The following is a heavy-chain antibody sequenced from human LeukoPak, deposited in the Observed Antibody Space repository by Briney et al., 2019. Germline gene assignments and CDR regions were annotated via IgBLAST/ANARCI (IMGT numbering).Heavy chain of an antibody. Sequence: PSETLSLTCTVSGASVSSASYWSWIRQPPGKGVEWIAHIYNGVNTNYNPSLKSRVTISVDTSKNQFSLRLSSVTAADTAVYYCARDEYSSSWDPLAYWGQGTLVTVSS. CDR2: IYNGVNT. CDR3: ARDEYSSSWDPLAY. CDR1: GASVSSASY. J-gene: IGHJ4*02. V-gene: IGHV4-61*01. D-gene: IGHD6-13*01.